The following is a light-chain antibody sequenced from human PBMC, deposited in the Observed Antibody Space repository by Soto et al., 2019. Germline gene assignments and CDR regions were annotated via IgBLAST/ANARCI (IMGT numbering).Light chain of an antibody. CDR2: GAS. J-gene: IGKJ4*01. CDR3: QQYGT. V-gene: IGKV3-20*01. Sequence: EIVLTQSPGTLSLSPGERATLSCRASQSVSSSYLAWYQQKPGQAPRLLIYGASSRATGIPDRCSGSGSGTDFTLTISRLEPEDFAVYYCQQYGTFGGGTKVVIK. CDR1: QSVSSSY.